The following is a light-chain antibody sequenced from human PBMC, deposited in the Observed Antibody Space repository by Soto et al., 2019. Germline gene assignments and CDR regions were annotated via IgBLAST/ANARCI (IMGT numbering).Light chain of an antibody. CDR2: WAS. CDR3: QQYYSTPLT. Sequence: DIVMTQSPDSLAVSLGERATVNCKSSQSVLYSSKNKNYLAWYQQKPGQPPKLLIYWASTRESGVPDRFSGSGSGTDFILTISSLQAEDVAVYYCQQYYSTPLTFGPGTKVDIK. V-gene: IGKV4-1*01. CDR1: QSVLYSSKNKNY. J-gene: IGKJ3*01.